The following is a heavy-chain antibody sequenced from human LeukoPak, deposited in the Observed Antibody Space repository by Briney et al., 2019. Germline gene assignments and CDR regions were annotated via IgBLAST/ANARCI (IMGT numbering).Heavy chain of an antibody. CDR1: GGSISSGSYY. J-gene: IGHJ5*02. D-gene: IGHD2-2*02. V-gene: IGHV4-61*02. Sequence: SQTLSLTCTVSGGSISSGSYYWSWIRQPAGKGLEWIGRIYTSGSTNYNPSLKSRVTISVDTSKNQFSLKLSSVTAADTAVYYCAREGGRSVVVPVAITWFDPWGQGTLVTVSS. CDR3: AREGGRSVVVPVAITWFDP. CDR2: IYTSGST.